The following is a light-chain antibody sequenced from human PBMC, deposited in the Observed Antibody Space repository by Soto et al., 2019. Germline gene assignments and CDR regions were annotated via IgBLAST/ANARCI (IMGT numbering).Light chain of an antibody. CDR3: QQYHTWLT. CDR2: KAS. J-gene: IGKJ4*01. V-gene: IGKV1-5*03. Sequence: DIQMTQSPSTLSASVGDRVTITFRASHSISGWLAWYQQKPGKAPNLLIYKASTLQSGVPSRFSGSGSGTEFTLTISSLQPDDFATYYCQQYHTWLTFGGGTKVDIK. CDR1: HSISGW.